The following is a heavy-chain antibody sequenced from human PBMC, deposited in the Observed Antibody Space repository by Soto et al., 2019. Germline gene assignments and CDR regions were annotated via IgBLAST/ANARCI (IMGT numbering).Heavy chain of an antibody. CDR2: IYHSGST. CDR1: GGSISSSNW. D-gene: IGHD6-13*01. CDR3: ARVPRPNSSSWYGSQRAVRSRNWFDP. V-gene: IGHV4-4*02. Sequence: QVQLQESGPGLVKPSGTLSLTCAVSGGSISSSNWWSWVRQPPGKGLEWIGEIYHSGSTNYNPSPKGRVTISVDRSKNQFSLKLSSVTAADTAVYYCARVPRPNSSSWYGSQRAVRSRNWFDPWGQGTLVTVSS. J-gene: IGHJ5*02.